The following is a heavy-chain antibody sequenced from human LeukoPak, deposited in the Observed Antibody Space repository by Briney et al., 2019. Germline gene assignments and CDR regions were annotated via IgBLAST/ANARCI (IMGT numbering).Heavy chain of an antibody. CDR3: ASTLQWLAFDY. J-gene: IGHJ4*02. Sequence: SETLSLTCTVSGGSISRYYWSWIRQPPGKGLEWIGYIHYSGSTNYNPSLRSRVTVSVDTSKNQISLKLSSVTAADTAVYYCASTLQWLAFDYWGQGTLVTVSS. CDR2: IHYSGST. D-gene: IGHD6-19*01. CDR1: GGSISRYY. V-gene: IGHV4-59*01.